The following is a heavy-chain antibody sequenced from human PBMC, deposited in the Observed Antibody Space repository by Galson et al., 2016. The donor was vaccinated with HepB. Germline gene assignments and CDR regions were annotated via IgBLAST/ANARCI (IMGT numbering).Heavy chain of an antibody. Sequence: ETLSLTCSVSGGSISSYYWSWIRQPPGKGLEWIGYTYYSGSTSYNPSLKSRVTISEDASKNQFSLRLTSVTAADTAVYYCASYSAYDFGRVYWGQGTLVIVSS. D-gene: IGHD5-12*01. CDR2: TYYSGST. V-gene: IGHV4-59*01. J-gene: IGHJ4*02. CDR3: ASYSAYDFGRVY. CDR1: GGSISSYY.